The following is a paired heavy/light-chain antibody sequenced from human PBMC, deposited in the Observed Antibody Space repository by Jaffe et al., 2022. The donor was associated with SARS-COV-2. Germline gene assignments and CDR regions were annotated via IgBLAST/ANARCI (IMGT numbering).Heavy chain of an antibody. CDR2: IYYSGNT. CDR3: ARGIVGATPLFDY. D-gene: IGHD1-26*01. CDR1: GGSISSMSYN. J-gene: IGHJ4*02. Sequence: QLQVQESGPGLVKPSETLSLICTVSGGSISSMSYNWGWNRQPPGKGLEWIGSIYYSGNTYFNPSLKSRVTISVDTSKNQFSLKLSSVTAADTAVYYCARGIVGATPLFDYWGQGTLVTVSS. V-gene: IGHV4-39*01.
Light chain of an antibody. CDR2: EDN. Sequence: QSALTQPASVSGSPGQSITISCTGTSSDVGSYNLVSWYQQRPGKAPKVMIYEDNKRPSGVSNRFSGSKSGSTASLTISGLQAEDEADYYCCSYVGSFVVFGGGTRLTVL. CDR3: CSYVGSFVV. J-gene: IGLJ2*01. CDR1: SSDVGSYNL. V-gene: IGLV2-23*01.